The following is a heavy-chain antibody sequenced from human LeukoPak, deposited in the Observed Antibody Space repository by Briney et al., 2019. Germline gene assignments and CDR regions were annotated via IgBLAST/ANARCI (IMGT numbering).Heavy chain of an antibody. V-gene: IGHV5-51*01. CDR1: GYIFNSYW. D-gene: IGHD6-13*01. CDR2: IYPGDFDT. CDR3: ARHGRITWSHDAFDI. Sequence: GESLKISCKGSGYIFNSYWIGWVRQMPGKGLEWMGIIYPGDFDTRYSPSFQGQVTISADKSISTAYLQWSSLKASDTAMYYCARHGRITWSHDAFDIWGQGTMVTVPT. J-gene: IGHJ3*02.